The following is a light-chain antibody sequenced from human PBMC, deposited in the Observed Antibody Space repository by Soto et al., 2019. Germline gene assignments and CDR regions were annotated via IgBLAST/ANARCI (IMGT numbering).Light chain of an antibody. J-gene: IGKJ1*01. CDR1: QSVSSR. CDR3: QQYNSYRT. V-gene: IGKV3-15*01. CDR2: GAS. Sequence: EIVMTQSPGTLSLSPGERATLSCRASQSVSSRLAWYQQKPGQAPRLLISGASTRATGIPARFSGSGSGTEFTLTISSLQPDDFATYYCQQYNSYRTFGQGTKVDIK.